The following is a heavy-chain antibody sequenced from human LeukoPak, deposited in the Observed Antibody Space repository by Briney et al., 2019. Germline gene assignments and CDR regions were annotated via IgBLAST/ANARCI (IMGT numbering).Heavy chain of an antibody. Sequence: SETLSLTCTVSGGSVTTYFWSWIRQPPGKGLEWIAYMHYSGTTNYNPSLKSRATMSVDTSKNQFSLSLSSVTPADTALYYCARDIRIIGATRYFDYWGQGTLVTVSS. CDR3: ARDIRIIGATRYFDY. J-gene: IGHJ4*02. CDR2: MHYSGTT. D-gene: IGHD1-26*01. V-gene: IGHV4-59*02. CDR1: GGSVTTYF.